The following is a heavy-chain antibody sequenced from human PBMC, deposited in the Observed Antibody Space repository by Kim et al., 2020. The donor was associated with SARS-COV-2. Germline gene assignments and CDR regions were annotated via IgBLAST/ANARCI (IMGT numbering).Heavy chain of an antibody. CDR2: INHSGST. Sequence: SETLSLTCAVYGGSFSGYYWSWIRQPPGKGLEWIGEINHSGSTNYNPSLKSRVTISVDTSKNQFSLKLSSVTAADTAVYYCAREGPGVRGVRNWFDPWGQGTLVTVSS. D-gene: IGHD3-10*01. V-gene: IGHV4-34*01. J-gene: IGHJ5*02. CDR3: AREGPGVRGVRNWFDP. CDR1: GGSFSGYY.